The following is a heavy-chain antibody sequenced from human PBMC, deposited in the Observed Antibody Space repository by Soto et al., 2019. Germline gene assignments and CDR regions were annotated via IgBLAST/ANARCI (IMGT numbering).Heavy chain of an antibody. D-gene: IGHD3-22*01. CDR2: IIPMFGRT. CDR3: ARQVASTGYLP. J-gene: IGHJ5*02. V-gene: IGHV1-69*12. CDR1: GGTFSSYA. Sequence: QFQLVQSGAEVKKTGSSVKVACKASGGTFSSYAISWVRQAPGQGLEWMGGIIPMFGRTNYAQDFQGRLTITADESTATAYMELSSLSFEDTAVYYCARQVASTGYLPWGQGTLVTVSS.